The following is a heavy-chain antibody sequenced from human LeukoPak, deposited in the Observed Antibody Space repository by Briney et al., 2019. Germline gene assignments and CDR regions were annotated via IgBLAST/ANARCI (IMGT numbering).Heavy chain of an antibody. CDR1: GFTVSSNY. Sequence: GGSLRLSCAASGFTVSSNYMSWVRQAPGKGLEWVSRINSGGSTYYADSVKGRFTISRDNSKNTLYLQMNSLRAEDTAVYYCARGVIAVAGTRWFDYWGQGTLVTVSS. CDR2: INSGGST. D-gene: IGHD6-19*01. CDR3: ARGVIAVAGTRWFDY. J-gene: IGHJ4*02. V-gene: IGHV3-53*01.